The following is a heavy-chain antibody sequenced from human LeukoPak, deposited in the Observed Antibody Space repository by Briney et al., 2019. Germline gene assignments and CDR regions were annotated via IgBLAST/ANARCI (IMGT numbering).Heavy chain of an antibody. CDR2: INKDGSEK. D-gene: IGHD6-19*01. V-gene: IGHV3-7*05. CDR1: GFTFSSYS. J-gene: IGHJ4*02. CDR3: ATYGIGVAALDY. Sequence: GGSLRLSCAASGFTFSSYSTNWVRQAPGKGLEWVASINKDGSEKYYVDSVKGRFTISRDNAKNSLYLQMNSLRAEDTAVYYRATYGIGVAALDYWGQGTLVTVSP.